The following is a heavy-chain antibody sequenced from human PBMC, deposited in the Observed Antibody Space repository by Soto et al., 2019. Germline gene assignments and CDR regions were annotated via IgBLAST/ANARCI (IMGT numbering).Heavy chain of an antibody. D-gene: IGHD6-19*01. Sequence: QVQLVQSGAEVKKPGASVMVSCRASGYTFTSQYMHWVRQAPGQGLEWMGMIDPSGGATTYAQKFQGRVSITRDTSTTTVYMELSSLRPEDTAVYSCSRGLWQWLFDYWGQGTLVTVSS. V-gene: IGHV1-46*03. CDR1: GYTFTSQY. CDR2: IDPSGGAT. J-gene: IGHJ4*02. CDR3: SRGLWQWLFDY.